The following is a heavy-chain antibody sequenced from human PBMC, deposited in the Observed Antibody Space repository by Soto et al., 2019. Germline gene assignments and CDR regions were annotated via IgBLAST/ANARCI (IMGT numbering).Heavy chain of an antibody. Sequence: GSLRLSCTASGXSFSSYTMNWVRQAPGKGLQWVASITNRGTHTYSADSVKGRFTISRENDKNSLYLQMNNLRTEDTATYYCTRAHEVAWFDSWGLGTLGTVSS. CDR1: GXSFSSYT. CDR3: TRAHEVAWFDS. V-gene: IGHV3-21*06. D-gene: IGHD2-15*01. CDR2: ITNRGTHT. J-gene: IGHJ5*01.